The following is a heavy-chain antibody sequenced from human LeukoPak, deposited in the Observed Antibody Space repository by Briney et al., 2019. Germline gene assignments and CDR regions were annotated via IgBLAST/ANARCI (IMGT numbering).Heavy chain of an antibody. J-gene: IGHJ3*02. D-gene: IGHD3-22*01. CDR3: AREGAVKDSSGFYQDAFDI. V-gene: IGHV3-48*03. CDR1: GFTFRNYE. CDR2: SSTSGSSI. Sequence: GGSLRLSCTASGFTFRNYEMNWVRQAPGKALEWSLYSSTSGSSIYYADSVKGRFSISRDNAKNSLYLQMHSLRAEDTAVYYCAREGAVKDSSGFYQDAFDIWGQGTMVIVSS.